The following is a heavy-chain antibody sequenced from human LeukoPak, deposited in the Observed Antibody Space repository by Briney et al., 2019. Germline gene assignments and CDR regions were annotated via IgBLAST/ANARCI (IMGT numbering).Heavy chain of an antibody. Sequence: SETLSLTCTASGGSISSYYWSWIRQPPGKGLEWIGYIYYSGSTNYNPSLKSRVTISVDTSKNQFSLKLSSVTAADTAVYYCTRDRGPAFDIWGQGTMVTVSS. D-gene: IGHD3-10*01. CDR3: TRDRGPAFDI. CDR1: GGSISSYY. CDR2: IYYSGST. V-gene: IGHV4-59*01. J-gene: IGHJ3*02.